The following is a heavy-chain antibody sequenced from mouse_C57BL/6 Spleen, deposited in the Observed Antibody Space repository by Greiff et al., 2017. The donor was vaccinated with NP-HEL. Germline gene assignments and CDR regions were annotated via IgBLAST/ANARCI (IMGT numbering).Heavy chain of an antibody. Sequence: QVQLQQPGAELVKPGASVKLSCKASGYTFTSYWKHWVKQRPGRGLEWIGRIDPNSGGTKYNEKFKSKATLTVDKPSSTAYMQLSSLTSEDSAVYYCASEPPGYGGYFDYWGQGTTLTVSS. D-gene: IGHD2-2*01. CDR3: ASEPPGYGGYFDY. CDR1: GYTFTSYW. J-gene: IGHJ2*01. CDR2: IDPNSGGT. V-gene: IGHV1-72*01.